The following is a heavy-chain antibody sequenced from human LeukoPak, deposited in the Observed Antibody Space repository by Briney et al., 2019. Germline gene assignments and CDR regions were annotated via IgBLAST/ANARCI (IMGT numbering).Heavy chain of an antibody. Sequence: PGGSLRLSCAASGFIFTDHVIHWVRQGPGKGLEWVALIWYDGTKKYFADSVKGRFTISRDNSKNTMSLQMNSLSTEDTAMYYCAREASGDFDIWGRGTMVTVSS. CDR2: IWYDGTKK. D-gene: IGHD3-10*01. V-gene: IGHV3-30*02. CDR1: GFIFTDHV. CDR3: AREASGDFDI. J-gene: IGHJ3*02.